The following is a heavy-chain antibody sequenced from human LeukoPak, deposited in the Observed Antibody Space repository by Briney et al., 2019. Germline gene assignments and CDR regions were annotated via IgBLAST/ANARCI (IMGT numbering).Heavy chain of an antibody. CDR1: GFTFSDYY. V-gene: IGHV3-11*04. Sequence: GGSLRLSCAASGFTFSDYYMSWIRQAPGKGLEWVSYISTGGSNIFHADSVKGRFTISRDNAKNSLYLQMDSLRDDDAAAYYCARSAFGGKAHCLDFWGQGALVTVSS. CDR3: ARSAFGGKAHCLDF. D-gene: IGHD3-10*01. J-gene: IGHJ4*02. CDR2: ISTGGSNI.